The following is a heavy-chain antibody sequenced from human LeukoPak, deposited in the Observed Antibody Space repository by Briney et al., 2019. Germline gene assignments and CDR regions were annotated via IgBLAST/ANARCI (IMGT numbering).Heavy chain of an antibody. CDR2: ISGSGGST. V-gene: IGHV3-23*01. D-gene: IGHD1-26*01. CDR1: GFTFSSYA. CDR3: ANGVGATTPPLYYYYYMDV. J-gene: IGHJ6*03. Sequence: SGGSLRLSCAASGFTFSSYAMSWVRQAPGKGLEWVSAISGSGGSTYYADSVKGRFTISRDNSKNTLYLQMNSLRAEDTAVYYCANGVGATTPPLYYYYYMDVWGKGTTVTVSS.